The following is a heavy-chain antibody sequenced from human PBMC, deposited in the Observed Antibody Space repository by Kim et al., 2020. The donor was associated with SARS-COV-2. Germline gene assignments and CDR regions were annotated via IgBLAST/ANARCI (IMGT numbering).Heavy chain of an antibody. J-gene: IGHJ4*02. CDR2: IYYSGST. D-gene: IGHD3-10*01. CDR3: ARESSPYGSGSYSLDY. Sequence: SETLSLTCTVSGGSISSGGYYWSWIRQHPGKGLEWIGYIYYSGSTYYNPSLKSRVTISVDTSKNQFSLKLSSVTAADTAVYYCARESSPYGSGSYSLDYWGQGSLVTVSS. CDR1: GGSISSGGYY. V-gene: IGHV4-31*03.